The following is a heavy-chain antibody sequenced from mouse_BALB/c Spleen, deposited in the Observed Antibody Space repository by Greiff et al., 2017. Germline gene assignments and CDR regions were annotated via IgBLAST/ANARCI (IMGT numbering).Heavy chain of an antibody. J-gene: IGHJ4*01. CDR1: GFTFSSYG. D-gene: IGHD1-1*01. CDR3: ARDRAVVGPMDH. Sequence: DVKLVESGGGLVQPGGSLKLSCAASGFTFSSYGMSWVRQTPDKRLELVATINSNGGSTYYPDSVKGRFTISRDNAKNTLYLQMSSLKSEDTAMYYCARDRAVVGPMDHWGQGNSGPGPS. V-gene: IGHV5-6-3*01. CDR2: INSNGGST.